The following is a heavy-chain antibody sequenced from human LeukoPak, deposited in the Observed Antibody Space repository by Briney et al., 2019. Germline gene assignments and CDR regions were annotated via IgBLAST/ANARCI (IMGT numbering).Heavy chain of an antibody. CDR2: IIPIFGTA. J-gene: IGHJ4*02. Sequence: SVKVSCKASGGTFSSYAISWVRQAPGQGLEWMGGIIPIFGTANYAQKFQGRVTITADESTSTAYMELSSLRSEDTAVYYCARALNYYDSSGRTFDYWGQGTLVTVSS. V-gene: IGHV1-69*01. D-gene: IGHD3-22*01. CDR3: ARALNYYDSSGRTFDY. CDR1: GGTFSSYA.